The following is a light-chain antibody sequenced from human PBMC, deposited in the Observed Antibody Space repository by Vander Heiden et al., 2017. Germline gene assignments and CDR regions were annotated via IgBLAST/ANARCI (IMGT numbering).Light chain of an antibody. Sequence: SYELTQPPWVSVSPGQTARITCCGDALARQCARWYQQKPGQAPVLVVYEDNDRPSGIPERFSGSSSGKTATLTITGVEAGDEADYYCQVADQSGSQLVFGGGTELTVL. J-gene: IGLJ2*01. CDR2: EDN. V-gene: IGLV3-25*02. CDR3: QVADQSGSQLV. CDR1: ALARQC.